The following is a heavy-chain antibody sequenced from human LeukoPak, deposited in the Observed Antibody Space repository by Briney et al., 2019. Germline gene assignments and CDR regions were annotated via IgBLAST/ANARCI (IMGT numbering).Heavy chain of an antibody. CDR2: ISYDGSNK. Sequence: PGGSLRLSCAASGFTFSSYAMHWVRQAPGKGLEWVALISYDGSNKYYADSVKGRFTISRDNSKNTLYLQMNSLRAEDTAVYYCARAASGGWYYFDYWGQGTLVTVSS. D-gene: IGHD6-19*01. V-gene: IGHV3-30-3*01. CDR3: ARAASGGWYYFDY. CDR1: GFTFSSYA. J-gene: IGHJ4*02.